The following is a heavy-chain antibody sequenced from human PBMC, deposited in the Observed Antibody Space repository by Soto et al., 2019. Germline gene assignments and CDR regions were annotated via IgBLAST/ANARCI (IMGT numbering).Heavy chain of an antibody. CDR1: GDSLRRGNYY. CDR3: ARPDSSSWAASFDS. D-gene: IGHD6-13*01. J-gene: IGHJ4*02. V-gene: IGHV4-39*01. CDR2: SSFTGNT. Sequence: TSETQCLTCTVSGDSLRRGNYYWGWVRQPPGKGLEWIGSSSFTGNTFFNPSLKSRVNIFVDTSKNQFSLKLNSVTAADTAVYYCARPDSSSWAASFDSRGQGILVTVSS.